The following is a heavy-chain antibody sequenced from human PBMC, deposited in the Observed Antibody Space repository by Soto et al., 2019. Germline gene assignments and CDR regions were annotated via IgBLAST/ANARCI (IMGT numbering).Heavy chain of an antibody. CDR1: GFTFSSYW. CDR3: ARGAILDFWSGYGFDP. Sequence: PGGSLRLSCAASGFTFSSYWMSWVRQAPGKGLEWVANIKQDGCEKYYVDSVKGRFTISRDNAKNSLYLQMNSLRAEDTAVYYCARGAILDFWSGYGFDPWGQGTLVTVSS. V-gene: IGHV3-7*03. J-gene: IGHJ5*02. CDR2: IKQDGCEK. D-gene: IGHD3-3*01.